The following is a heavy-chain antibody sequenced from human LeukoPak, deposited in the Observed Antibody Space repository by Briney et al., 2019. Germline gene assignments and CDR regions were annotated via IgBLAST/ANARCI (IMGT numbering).Heavy chain of an antibody. CDR3: ARVLAMVRGAPFDY. Sequence: GASVKVSCKASGYTFTNYGLNWVRQAPGQGLEWMGWINTNTGNPTYAQGFTGRFVFSLDTSVSTAYLQISSLKAEDTAVYYCARVLAMVRGAPFDYWGQGTLVTVSS. CDR1: GYTFTNYG. D-gene: IGHD3-10*01. CDR2: INTNTGNP. J-gene: IGHJ4*02. V-gene: IGHV7-4-1*02.